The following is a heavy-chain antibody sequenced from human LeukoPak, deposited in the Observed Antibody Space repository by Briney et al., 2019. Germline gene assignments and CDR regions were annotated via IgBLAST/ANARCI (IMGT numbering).Heavy chain of an antibody. CDR1: GFTFSSYA. CDR2: ISYDGSNK. Sequence: PGRSLRLSCAASGFTFSSYAMHWVRQAPGKGLEWVAVISYDGSNKYYADSVKGRFTISRDNSKNTLYLQMNSLRAEDTAVYYCARVGSVVVPAASNWFDPWGQGTLVTVSS. D-gene: IGHD2-2*01. V-gene: IGHV3-30-3*01. CDR3: ARVGSVVVPAASNWFDP. J-gene: IGHJ5*02.